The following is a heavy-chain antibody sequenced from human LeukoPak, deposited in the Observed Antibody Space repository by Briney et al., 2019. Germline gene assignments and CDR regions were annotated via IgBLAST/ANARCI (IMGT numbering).Heavy chain of an antibody. CDR2: IYSGGST. CDR1: GFTVSSNY. Sequence: GGSLRLSCPASGFTVSSNYMSWVRQAPGKGLEWVSVIYSGGSTYYADSVKGRFTISRDNSKNTLYLQMNSLRAEDTAVYYCARVFTWNYEDFDYWGQGTLVTVSS. V-gene: IGHV3-66*02. CDR3: ARVFTWNYEDFDY. D-gene: IGHD1-7*01. J-gene: IGHJ4*02.